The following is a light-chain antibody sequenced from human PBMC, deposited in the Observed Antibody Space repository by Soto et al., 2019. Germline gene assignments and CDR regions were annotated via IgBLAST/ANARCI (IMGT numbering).Light chain of an antibody. CDR1: QSVSSN. J-gene: IGKJ1*01. CDR3: QQYNNWPPWT. V-gene: IGKV3-15*01. CDR2: GAS. Sequence: EIVMTQSPATLSVSPGERATLSCRASQSVSSNLAWYQQKPDQAPRLLIYGASTRATGIPARFSGSGSGTEFTLTTISLQFEDFAVYYCQQYNNWPPWTFGQGTKVE.